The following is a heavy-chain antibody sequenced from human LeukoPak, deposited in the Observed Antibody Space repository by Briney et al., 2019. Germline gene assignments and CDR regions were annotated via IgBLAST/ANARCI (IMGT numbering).Heavy chain of an antibody. Sequence: GRSLRLSCAASGFTFDDYAMHWVRQAPGKGLEWVSGISWNSGSIGYAHSVKGRFTISRDNAKNSLYLQMNNLRAEDTALYYCAKNGDSSGYYSDAFDIWGQGTMVTVSS. V-gene: IGHV3-9*01. J-gene: IGHJ3*02. CDR3: AKNGDSSGYYSDAFDI. CDR2: ISWNSGSI. D-gene: IGHD3-22*01. CDR1: GFTFDDYA.